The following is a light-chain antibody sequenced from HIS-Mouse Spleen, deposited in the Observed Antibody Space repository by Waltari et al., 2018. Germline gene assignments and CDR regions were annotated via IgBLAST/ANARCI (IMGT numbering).Light chain of an antibody. CDR2: EVS. J-gene: IGLJ1*01. V-gene: IGLV2-8*01. CDR1: SSDVGGYNY. CDR3: SSYAGSNNYV. Sequence: QSALTQPPSASGSPGQSVTISCTGTSSDVGGYNYVSWYQQHPGKAPKPMIYEVSKRPSGVPDCFSGSKDGNTASLTVAGLQAEDEADYCCSSYAGSNNYVFGTGTKVTVL.